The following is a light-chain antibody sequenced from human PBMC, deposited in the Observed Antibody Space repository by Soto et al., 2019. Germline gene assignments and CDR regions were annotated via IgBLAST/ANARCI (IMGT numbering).Light chain of an antibody. V-gene: IGKV3-20*01. CDR2: DTS. J-gene: IGKJ4*01. Sequence: ETVMTQSPGTLSVSLGERATLSCRASQSVSIHLAWYQQKPGQAPRLLIYDTSTRATGIPARFSGSGSGTDFTLTISRLEPEDFAVYYCQQHGDSLTFGGGTKVDIK. CDR3: QQHGDSLT. CDR1: QSVSIH.